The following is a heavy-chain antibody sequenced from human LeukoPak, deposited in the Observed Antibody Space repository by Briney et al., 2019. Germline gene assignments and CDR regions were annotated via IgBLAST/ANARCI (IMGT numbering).Heavy chain of an antibody. D-gene: IGHD5-18*01. CDR2: IGGGGGDP. V-gene: IGHV3-23*01. J-gene: IGHJ4*02. Sequence: HPGGSLRLSCAASGFTFSSYAMTWVRQAPGKGMEWVSAIGGGGGDPYYADSVKGRFTISRDNSKNTMYLQMNSLRVEDTAVYYCAKNGGNSYGTGHFDHWGQGILVTVSS. CDR1: GFTFSSYA. CDR3: AKNGGNSYGTGHFDH.